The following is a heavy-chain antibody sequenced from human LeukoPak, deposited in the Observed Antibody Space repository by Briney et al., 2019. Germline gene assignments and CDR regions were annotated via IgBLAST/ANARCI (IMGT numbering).Heavy chain of an antibody. J-gene: IGHJ4*02. Sequence: SETLSLTCTVSGGSISSSRYYWGWIRQPPGEGLEWIGSFYYSGSTYYNPSLKSRVTISVDTSKNQFSLSLSSVTAADTAVYYCAGSLGVIVGATNFDYWGQGTLVTVSS. CDR2: FYYSGST. CDR1: GGSISSSRYY. V-gene: IGHV4-39*01. CDR3: AGSLGVIVGATNFDY. D-gene: IGHD1-26*01.